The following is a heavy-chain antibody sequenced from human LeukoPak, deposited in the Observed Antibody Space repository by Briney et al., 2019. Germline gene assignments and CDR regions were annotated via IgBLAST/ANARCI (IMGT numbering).Heavy chain of an antibody. J-gene: IGHJ4*02. V-gene: IGHV5-10-1*01. Sequence: GESLQISSKGSGYSFISYWITWGRRMPGKGLEGMGRIDPSDSYTNYSPSFQGHFTISAAKSITTAYLQWSSLKASDTAMYYCARIASYSSSHEFDYWGQGTLVTVSS. CDR1: GYSFISYW. CDR2: IDPSDSYT. CDR3: ARIASYSSSHEFDY. D-gene: IGHD6-6*01.